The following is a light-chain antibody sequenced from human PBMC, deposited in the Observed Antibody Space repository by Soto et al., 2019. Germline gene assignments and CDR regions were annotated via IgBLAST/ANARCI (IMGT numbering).Light chain of an antibody. CDR3: QSYDSSLSGYVV. CDR2: GNS. V-gene: IGLV1-40*01. CDR1: SSNIGAGYD. J-gene: IGLJ2*01. Sequence: QPVLTQPPSVSGAPGQRVTISCTGSSSNIGAGYDVHWYQQIPGTAPKLLIYGNSNRPSGVPDRFSGSKSGTSASLAITGLQAEDEADYYGQSYDSSLSGYVVFGGGTKVTVL.